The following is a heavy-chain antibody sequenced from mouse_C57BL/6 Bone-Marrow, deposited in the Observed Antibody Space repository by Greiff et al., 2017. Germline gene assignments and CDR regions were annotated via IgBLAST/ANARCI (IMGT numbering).Heavy chain of an antibody. J-gene: IGHJ2*01. CDR2: IDPENGDT. D-gene: IGHD2-2*01. CDR1: GFNIKDDY. V-gene: IGHV14-4*01. CDR3: TTRGSYGCFDY. Sequence: VQLQQSGAELVRPGASVKLSCTASGFNIKDDYMHWVKQRPEQGLEWIGWIDPENGDTEYASKFQGKATITADTSSNTAYLQLSSLTSEDTAVYDCTTRGSYGCFDYWGQGTTLTVSS.